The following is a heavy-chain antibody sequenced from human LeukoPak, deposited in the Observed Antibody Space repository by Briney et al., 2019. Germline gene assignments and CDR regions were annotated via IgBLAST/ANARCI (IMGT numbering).Heavy chain of an antibody. V-gene: IGHV3-74*01. CDR3: IREVQVRASASLGL. Sequence: GGSLRLSCAASGFTISSFLMHWVRQVPGEGLVWVARMNSAGTTINYADSVKGRFTISRDNVRNTLHLQMNNLSLEDTAVYFCIREVQVRASASLGLWGRGTLVTVS. CDR2: MNSAGTTI. D-gene: IGHD1-1*01. CDR1: GFTISSFL. J-gene: IGHJ4*01.